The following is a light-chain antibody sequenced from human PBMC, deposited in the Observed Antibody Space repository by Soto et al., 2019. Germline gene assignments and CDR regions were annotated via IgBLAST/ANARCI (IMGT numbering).Light chain of an antibody. Sequence: IVMTQSPATLAVSPGERATLSCRASQNIYSNVAWYQQRPGQAPRLLIYRASTRATGIPARFSGSGSGTEFTLAISSLQSEDFTVYSCQQYYDWPSLTFGGGTKVDIK. J-gene: IGKJ4*01. CDR2: RAS. CDR1: QNIYSN. CDR3: QQYYDWPSLT. V-gene: IGKV3-15*01.